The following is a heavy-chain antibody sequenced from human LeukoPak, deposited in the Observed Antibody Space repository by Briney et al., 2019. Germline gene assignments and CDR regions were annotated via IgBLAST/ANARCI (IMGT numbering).Heavy chain of an antibody. V-gene: IGHV3-23*01. CDR2: IIADGGAT. J-gene: IGHJ4*02. CDR3: GKGRVSE. D-gene: IGHD6-19*01. Sequence: GGSLRLSCAASGFPFNTQDMRWVRQAPGKGLEWVSSIIADGGATFYADSVRGRFTISRDNSRNTLDLQMNSLKVEDTAVYYCGKGRVSEWGQGTLVTVSS. CDR1: GFPFNTQD.